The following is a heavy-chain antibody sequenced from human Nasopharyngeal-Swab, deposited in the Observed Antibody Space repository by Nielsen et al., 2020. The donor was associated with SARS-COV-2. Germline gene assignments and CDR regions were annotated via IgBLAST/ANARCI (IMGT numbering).Heavy chain of an antibody. J-gene: IGHJ5*02. D-gene: IGHD5-12*01. V-gene: IGHV3-23*01. Sequence: GESLKISCAASGFTFSSYAMSWVRQAPGKGLEWVSAISGSGGSTYSLDSVKGRFTTSRDNSKNTLYLQMNSLRGEDTAIYYCVKDLAYDEVSWGQGTLVTVSS. CDR1: GFTFSSYA. CDR2: ISGSGGST. CDR3: VKDLAYDEVS.